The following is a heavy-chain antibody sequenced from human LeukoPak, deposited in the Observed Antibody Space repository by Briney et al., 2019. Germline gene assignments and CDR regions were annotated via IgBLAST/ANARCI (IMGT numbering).Heavy chain of an antibody. Sequence: SETLSLTCTVSGGSISSYYWSWIRQPPGKGLEWLGYIYYSGSTNYNPSLKSRVTISVDTSKNQFSLKLSSVTAADTAVYYCAREGEGGWPNWFDPWGQGTLVTVSS. CDR1: GGSISSYY. V-gene: IGHV4-59*01. CDR3: AREGEGGWPNWFDP. CDR2: IYYSGST. D-gene: IGHD6-19*01. J-gene: IGHJ5*02.